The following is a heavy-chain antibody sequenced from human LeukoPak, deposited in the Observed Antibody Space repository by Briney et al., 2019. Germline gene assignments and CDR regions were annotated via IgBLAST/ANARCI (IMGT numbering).Heavy chain of an antibody. J-gene: IGHJ4*02. Sequence: SETLSLTCTVSGYSISSGYYWGWIRQPPGKGLEWIGSIYHSGSTYYNPSLKSRVTISVDTSKNQFSLKLSSVTAADTAVYYCARGGSSVPAYYFDYWGQGTLVTVSS. V-gene: IGHV4-38-2*02. CDR1: GYSISSGYY. D-gene: IGHD6-13*01. CDR3: ARGGSSVPAYYFDY. CDR2: IYHSGST.